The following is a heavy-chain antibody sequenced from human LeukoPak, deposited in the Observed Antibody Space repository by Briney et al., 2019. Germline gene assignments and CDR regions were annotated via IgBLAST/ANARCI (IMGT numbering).Heavy chain of an antibody. V-gene: IGHV4-31*11. CDR1: GGSFSGYY. D-gene: IGHD3-22*01. J-gene: IGHJ5*02. CDR3: ARFLPVYYYDSSGSWFDP. Sequence: SEALSLTCAVYGGSFSGYYWSWIRQHPGKGLEWIGYIHYSGSTYHNPSLKSRVTISVDTSKNQFSLKLSSVTAADTAVYYCARFLPVYYYDSSGSWFDPWGQGTLVTVSS. CDR2: IHYSGST.